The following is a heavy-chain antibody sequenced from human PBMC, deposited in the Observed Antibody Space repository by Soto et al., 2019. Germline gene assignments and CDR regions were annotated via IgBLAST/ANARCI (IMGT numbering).Heavy chain of an antibody. CDR1: GGTFSSYA. Sequence: SVKATCKASGGTFSSYAISSVQQSPRQGLEWMGGIIPIFGTANYAQKFQGRVTITADESTSTAYMELSSLRSEDTAVYYCARGVTIFGVVIDYYYYGMDVWVQGTTVTVSS. V-gene: IGHV1-69*13. CDR2: IIPIFGTA. CDR3: ARGVTIFGVVIDYYYYGMDV. D-gene: IGHD3-3*01. J-gene: IGHJ6*02.